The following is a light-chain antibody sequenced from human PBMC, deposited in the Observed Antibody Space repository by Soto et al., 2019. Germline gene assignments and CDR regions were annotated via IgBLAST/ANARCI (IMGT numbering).Light chain of an antibody. CDR2: GAS. CDR3: QQYGTSQWT. CDR1: QSVSSNY. Sequence: EIVLTQSPGTLSLSPGERATLSCRASQSVSSNYLAWYQQKPVQAPRLLISGASSRATGIPDRFSGSGSGTDFALTISRLEPEDSAVFYCQQYGTSQWTFGQGTKVEIK. J-gene: IGKJ1*01. V-gene: IGKV3-20*01.